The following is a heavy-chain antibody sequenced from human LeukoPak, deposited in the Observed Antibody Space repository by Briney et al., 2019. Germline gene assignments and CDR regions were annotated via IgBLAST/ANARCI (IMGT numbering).Heavy chain of an antibody. CDR2: IKQDGSEK. CDR1: GFTFSDYY. V-gene: IGHV3-7*01. J-gene: IGHJ6*02. CDR3: ARRADIVVVPAAIQYYGMDV. D-gene: IGHD2-2*01. Sequence: GGSLRLSCAASGFTFSDYYMSWVRQAPGKGLEWVANIKQDGSEKYYVDSVKGRFTISRDNAKNSLYLQMNSLRAEDTAVYYCARRADIVVVPAAIQYYGMDVWGQGTTVTVSS.